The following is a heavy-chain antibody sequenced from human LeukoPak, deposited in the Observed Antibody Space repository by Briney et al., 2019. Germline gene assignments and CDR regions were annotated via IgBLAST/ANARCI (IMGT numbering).Heavy chain of an antibody. J-gene: IGHJ4*02. D-gene: IGHD3-22*01. V-gene: IGHV3-7*01. CDR3: ARLQARYYYDSSGYYYGPCYYFDY. CDR2: IKQDGSEK. CDR1: GFTFSSYW. Sequence: PGGSLRLSCAASGFTFSSYWMSWVRQAPGKGLEWVANIKQDGSEKYYVDSVKGRFTISRDNAKNSLYLQMNGLRAEDTAVYYCARLQARYYYDSSGYYYGPCYYFDYWGQGTLVTVSS.